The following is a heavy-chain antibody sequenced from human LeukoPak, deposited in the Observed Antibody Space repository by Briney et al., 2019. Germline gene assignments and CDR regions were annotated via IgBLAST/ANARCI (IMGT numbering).Heavy chain of an antibody. CDR1: GFTFSSYG. V-gene: IGHV3-23*01. J-gene: IGHJ2*01. CDR2: ISGSGGST. D-gene: IGHD2-15*01. CDR3: VRYYTRQSWYFDL. Sequence: GGSLRLSCAASGFTFSSYGMSWVRQAPGKGLEWVSAISGSGGSTYYADSVKGRFTISRDNSKNTLYLQMNSLRAEDTAVYYCVRYYTRQSWYFDLWGRGTLVTVSS.